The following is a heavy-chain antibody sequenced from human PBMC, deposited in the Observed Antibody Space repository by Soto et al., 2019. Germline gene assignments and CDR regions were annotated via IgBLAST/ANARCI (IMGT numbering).Heavy chain of an antibody. D-gene: IGHD4-17*01. J-gene: IGHJ6*03. CDR3: ARGDYGDIYYMDV. CDR1: GYTSTNYG. Sequence: ASVKVSCKASGYTSTNYGMHWVRQAPGQRLEWMGWINAGSGNTKYSQKFQGRITITGDKSASTVYMELSSLRSEDTAVYYCARGDYGDIYYMDVWGKGTTVTVSS. CDR2: INAGSGNT. V-gene: IGHV1-3*01.